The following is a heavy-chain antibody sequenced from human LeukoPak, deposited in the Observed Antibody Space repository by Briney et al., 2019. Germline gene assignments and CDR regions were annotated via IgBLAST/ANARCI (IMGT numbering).Heavy chain of an antibody. D-gene: IGHD3/OR15-3a*01. J-gene: IGHJ6*03. V-gene: IGHV1-2*02. CDR1: GYTFTGYY. Sequence: ASVKVSCKASGYTFTGYYMHWVRQSPGQGLEWMGWINPDSGGTNYAQKFQGRVTMTRDTSISTAYMELSRLRSDDTAVYYCARDREDWNYYYYYMDVWGKGTTVTVSS. CDR3: ARDREDWNYYYYYMDV. CDR2: INPDSGGT.